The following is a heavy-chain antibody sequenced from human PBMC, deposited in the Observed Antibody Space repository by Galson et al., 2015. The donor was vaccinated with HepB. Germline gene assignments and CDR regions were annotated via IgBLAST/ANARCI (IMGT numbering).Heavy chain of an antibody. V-gene: IGHV1-18*01. CDR1: GFNFNNYG. CDR3: ARARYSSSPPDY. J-gene: IGHJ4*02. Sequence: SVKVSCKAYGFNFNNYGITWVRQARGQGLEWMGWISVYNGNTNYAQKFQGRVTMTTDTSTTTAYMELGSLRYDDTAVYFCARARYSSSPPDYWGQGTLVTVSS. CDR2: ISVYNGNT. D-gene: IGHD6-6*01.